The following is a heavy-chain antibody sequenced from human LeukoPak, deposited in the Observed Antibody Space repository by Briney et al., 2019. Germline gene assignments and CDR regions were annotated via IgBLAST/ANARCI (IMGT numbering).Heavy chain of an antibody. Sequence: SETLSLTCAVSGGSISSSNWWSWVRQPPGKGLEWIGEIYHSGSTNYNPSLKSRVTISVDKSKNQFSLKLSSVTAADTAVYYCARGSQYNILTGFIVGAMDDFDYWGQGTLVTVSS. D-gene: IGHD3-9*01. CDR3: ARGSQYNILTGFIVGAMDDFDY. J-gene: IGHJ4*02. V-gene: IGHV4-4*02. CDR1: GGSISSSNW. CDR2: IYHSGST.